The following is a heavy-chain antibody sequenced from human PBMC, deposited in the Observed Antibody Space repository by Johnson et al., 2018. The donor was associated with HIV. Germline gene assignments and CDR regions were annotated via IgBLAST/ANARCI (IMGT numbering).Heavy chain of an antibody. V-gene: IGHV3-7*03. CDR1: GFTFSSYW. CDR3: ATTPWAYYGGNSVTHDAFDI. CDR2: IKQDGSEK. J-gene: IGHJ3*02. Sequence: VQLVESGGGLIQPGGSLRLSCAASGFTFSSYWMSWVRQAPGKGLEWVANIKQDGSEKYYVDSLYLQMNSLRAEDTAVYYCATTPWAYYGGNSVTHDAFDIWGQGTMVTVSS. D-gene: IGHD4-23*01.